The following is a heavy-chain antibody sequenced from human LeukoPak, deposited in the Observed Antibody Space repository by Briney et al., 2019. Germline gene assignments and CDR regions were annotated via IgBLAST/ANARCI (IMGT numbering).Heavy chain of an antibody. Sequence: PSETLSLTCTVSGGSISSYYWSWIRQPPGKGLEWIGYIYYSGSTNYNPSLKSRVTISVDTSKNQFSLKLSSVTAADTAVYYCAGNYYGSGSYPYWGQGTLVTVSS. CDR3: AGNYYGSGSYPY. D-gene: IGHD3-10*01. CDR1: GGSISSYY. V-gene: IGHV4-59*01. J-gene: IGHJ4*02. CDR2: IYYSGST.